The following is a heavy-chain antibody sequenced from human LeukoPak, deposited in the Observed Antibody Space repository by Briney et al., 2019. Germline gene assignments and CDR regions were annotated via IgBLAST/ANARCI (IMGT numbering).Heavy chain of an antibody. Sequence: GGSLRLSCAASGFTVSSNYMSWVRQAPGKGLEWVSVIYSGGSTYYADSVKGRFTISRDNSKNTLYLQMNSLRAEDTAVYYCVRYSYGHFDYWGQGTLVTVSS. CDR3: VRYSYGHFDY. CDR1: GFTVSSNY. D-gene: IGHD5-18*01. J-gene: IGHJ4*02. CDR2: IYSGGST. V-gene: IGHV3-53*01.